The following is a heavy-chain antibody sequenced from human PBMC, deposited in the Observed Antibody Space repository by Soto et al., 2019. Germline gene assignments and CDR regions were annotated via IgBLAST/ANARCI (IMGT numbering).Heavy chain of an antibody. CDR2: ISYDGSKK. CDR1: GFTFSSYA. V-gene: IGHV3-30-3*01. CDR3: ARDPGSYFDY. Sequence: QVQLVESGGGVVQPGRSPRLSCAASGFTFSSYAMHWVRQAPGKGLEWVAVISYDGSKKYYADSVKGRFTISRDNSKNTLYLQMNSLRAEDMAVYYSARDPGSYFDYWGQGTLVTVSS. J-gene: IGHJ4*02. D-gene: IGHD3-10*01.